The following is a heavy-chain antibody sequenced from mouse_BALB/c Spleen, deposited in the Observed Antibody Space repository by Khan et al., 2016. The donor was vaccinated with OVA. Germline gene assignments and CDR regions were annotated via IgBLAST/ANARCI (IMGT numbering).Heavy chain of an antibody. CDR2: ISPGSGDT. CDR3: ARRNYCGYTFAY. V-gene: IGHV1-77*01. Sequence: QVQLKQSGAELARPGASVKLSCKASGYTFTDYYINWVKQRTGQGLEWIGEISPGSGDTYYNEKFKGKATLTADKSSSTVYMQLSSLTAEASPVYFCARRNYCGYTFAYWGQGTLVTVSA. D-gene: IGHD1-2*01. J-gene: IGHJ3*01. CDR1: GYTFTDYY.